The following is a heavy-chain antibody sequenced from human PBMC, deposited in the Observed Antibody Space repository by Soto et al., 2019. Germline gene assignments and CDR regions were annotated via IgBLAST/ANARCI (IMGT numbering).Heavy chain of an antibody. CDR1: VFTFSSYA. V-gene: IGHV3-23*01. Sequence: AGWSLRLSCASSVFTFSSYAMSWVRQAPGKGLEWVSAISGSGGSTYYADSVKGRFTISRDNSKNTLYLQMNSLRAEDTAVYYCAKLDQLLPFDYWGQGTLVTVSS. CDR2: ISGSGGST. CDR3: AKLDQLLPFDY. J-gene: IGHJ4*02. D-gene: IGHD2-2*01.